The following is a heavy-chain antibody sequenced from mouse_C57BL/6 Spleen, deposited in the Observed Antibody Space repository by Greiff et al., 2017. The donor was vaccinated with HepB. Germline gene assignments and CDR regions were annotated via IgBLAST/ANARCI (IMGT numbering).Heavy chain of an antibody. CDR3: TTPMVTTGGAYFDY. D-gene: IGHD2-2*01. CDR2: IDPENGDT. V-gene: IGHV14-4*01. Sequence: VQLQQSGAELVRPGASVKLSCTASGFNIKDDYMHWVKQRPEQGLEWIGWIDPENGDTEYASKFQGKATITADTSSNTAYLQLSSLTSEDTAVYYCTTPMVTTGGAYFDYWGQGTTLTVSS. CDR1: GFNIKDDY. J-gene: IGHJ2*01.